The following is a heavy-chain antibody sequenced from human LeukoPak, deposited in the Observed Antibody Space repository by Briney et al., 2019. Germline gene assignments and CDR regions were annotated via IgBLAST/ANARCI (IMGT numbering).Heavy chain of an antibody. CDR2: ISAYNGNT. D-gene: IGHD3-3*01. CDR3: ARDIRDVLRVYYFDY. CDR1: GYTFTDYY. V-gene: IGHV1-18*04. J-gene: IGHJ4*02. Sequence: ASVTVSCKASGYTFTDYYMHWVRQAPGQGLEWMGWISAYNGNTNYAQKLQGRVTMTTDTSTSTAYMELRSLRSDDTAVYYCARDIRDVLRVYYFDYWGQGTMVTASS.